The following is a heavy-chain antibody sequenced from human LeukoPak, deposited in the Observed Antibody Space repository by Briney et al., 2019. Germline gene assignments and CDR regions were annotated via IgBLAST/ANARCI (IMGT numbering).Heavy chain of an antibody. V-gene: IGHV3-9*01. Sequence: GGSLRLSCAASGFTFDGYAMHWVRQAPGKGLEWVSGISWNSGSIGYADSVKGRFTISRDNAKNSLYLQMNSLRAEDTAVYYCAREGYGSESSSWGQGTLVTVSS. J-gene: IGHJ4*02. D-gene: IGHD3-10*01. CDR1: GFTFDGYA. CDR3: AREGYGSESSS. CDR2: ISWNSGSI.